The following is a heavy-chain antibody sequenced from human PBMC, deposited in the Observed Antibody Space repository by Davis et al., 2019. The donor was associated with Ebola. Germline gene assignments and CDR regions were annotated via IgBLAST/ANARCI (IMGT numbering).Heavy chain of an antibody. CDR2: INQDGSDK. V-gene: IGHV3-7*03. Sequence: GESLKISCVASGFTFSTYWMSWVRQVPGKGLEWVANINQDGSDKHYVDSVKGRFTISRDNAKNSLHLQMNTLRAEDTAVYYCAKSGLSFGVVKYHYGMDVWGKGTTVTVSS. CDR3: AKSGLSFGVVKYHYGMDV. CDR1: GFTFSTYW. J-gene: IGHJ6*04. D-gene: IGHD3-3*01.